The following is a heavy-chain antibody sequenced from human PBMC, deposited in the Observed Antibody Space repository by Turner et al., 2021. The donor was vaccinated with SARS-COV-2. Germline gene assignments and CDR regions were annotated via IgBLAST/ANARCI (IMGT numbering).Heavy chain of an antibody. CDR2: ISYDGSNK. D-gene: IGHD2-15*01. J-gene: IGHJ4*02. Sequence: QVQLVESGGGVVQPGRSLRLSCAASGFTFRNYGVHWVRQAPGKGLEWVAVISYDGSNKYYADSVKGRFTSSRDNSKNTLYLQRNSLRAEDTAVYYCAKSGGMYCSGGNCYSSYFDYWGQGTLVTVSS. CDR3: AKSGGMYCSGGNCYSSYFDY. V-gene: IGHV3-30*18. CDR1: GFTFRNYG.